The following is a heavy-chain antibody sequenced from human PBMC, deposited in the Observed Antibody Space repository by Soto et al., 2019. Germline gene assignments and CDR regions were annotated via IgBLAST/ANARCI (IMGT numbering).Heavy chain of an antibody. Sequence: ASVKVSCKASGYTFTSYDINWVRQATGQGLEWMGWMNPNSGNTGYAQKFQGRVTMTRNTSISTAYMELSSLRSEDTAVYYCARGLGADRVATIFSFRVAFDIWGQGTMVTGSS. CDR2: MNPNSGNT. CDR1: GYTFTSYD. V-gene: IGHV1-8*01. D-gene: IGHD5-12*01. J-gene: IGHJ3*02. CDR3: ARGLGADRVATIFSFRVAFDI.